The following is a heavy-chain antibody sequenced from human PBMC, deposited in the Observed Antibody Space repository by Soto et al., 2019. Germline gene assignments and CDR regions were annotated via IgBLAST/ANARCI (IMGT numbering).Heavy chain of an antibody. D-gene: IGHD1-7*01. CDR3: AKDRRAGGNYGFYGDF. CDR1: GFTFSSYG. J-gene: IGHJ4*02. CDR2: SSATGAGT. V-gene: IGHV3-23*01. Sequence: EVQLLESGGGLVQPGGSLRLSCAASGFTFSSYGMTWVRQAPGKGLEWVSFSSATGAGTYYADSVKGRFTISRDNSKNTLYLQMTSLRADDTAVYYCAKDRRAGGNYGFYGDFWGQGALVIVSS.